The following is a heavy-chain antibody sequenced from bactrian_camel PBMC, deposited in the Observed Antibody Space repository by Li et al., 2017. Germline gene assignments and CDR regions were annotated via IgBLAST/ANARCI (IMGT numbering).Heavy chain of an antibody. V-gene: IGHV3S1*01. CDR1: GYTAGRYC. Sequence: HVQLVESGGGLVQAGESLRLSCKTSGYTAGRYCMGWFRQAPGKEREGVASFYTGYTGYGTADYADSVKGRFTISRDTGKNSVYLQMNNLKPEDTGMYYCAASETIGRCPLSQTSDYSWGQGTQVTVS. CDR3: AASETIGRCPLSQTSDYS. J-gene: IGHJ4*01. D-gene: IGHD3*01. CDR2: GYTGYGTA.